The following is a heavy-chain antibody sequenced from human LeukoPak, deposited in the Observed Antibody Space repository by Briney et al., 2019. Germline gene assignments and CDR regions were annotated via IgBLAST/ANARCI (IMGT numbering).Heavy chain of an antibody. CDR1: GGSFSSYY. CDR2: IYYSGST. D-gene: IGHD2-2*01. CDR3: ARGRRYCSSTSCYEPAFDI. J-gene: IGHJ3*02. Sequence: SETLSLTCTVSGGSFSSYYWSWIRQPPGKGLEWIGYIYYSGSTNYNPSLKSRVTISVDTSKNQFSLKLSSVTAADTAVYYCARGRRYCSSTSCYEPAFDIWGQGTMVTVSS. V-gene: IGHV4-59*01.